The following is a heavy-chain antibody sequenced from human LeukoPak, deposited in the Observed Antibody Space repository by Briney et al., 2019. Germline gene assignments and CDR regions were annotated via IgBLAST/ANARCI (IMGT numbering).Heavy chain of an antibody. CDR2: INHSGNT. Sequence: SETLSLTCAVYGGSFSVYYWSWIRQPPGKGLEWIGEINHSGNTNYNPSLKSRVTISVDTSKNQLSLKLSSVTAADTAVYYCARGGFYCGGDCYVDYWGQGTLVTVSS. CDR1: GGSFSVYY. J-gene: IGHJ4*02. CDR3: ARGGFYCGGDCYVDY. D-gene: IGHD2-21*02. V-gene: IGHV4-34*01.